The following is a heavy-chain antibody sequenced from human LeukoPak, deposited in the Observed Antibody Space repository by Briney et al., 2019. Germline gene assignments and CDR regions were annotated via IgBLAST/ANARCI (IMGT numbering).Heavy chain of an antibody. CDR2: ISSRSTNI. D-gene: IGHD6-19*01. CDR1: GFTFSRYS. CDR3: ARDAQWLVPEGYFYYMDV. V-gene: IGHV3-21*01. J-gene: IGHJ6*03. Sequence: PGGSLRLSCAGSGFTFSRYSMNWFRQAPGKGLERVSSISSRSTNIFYADSVKSRFTISRDNAKNSLYLQMNSLGAEDTAVYYCARDAQWLVPEGYFYYMDVWGKGTTVTVSS.